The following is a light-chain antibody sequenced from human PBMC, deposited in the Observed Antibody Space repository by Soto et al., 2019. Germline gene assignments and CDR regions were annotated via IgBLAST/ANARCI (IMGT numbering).Light chain of an antibody. CDR3: SSHGGSGV. J-gene: IGLJ3*02. CDR2: EVV. CDR1: SSDVGGYNY. Sequence: QSALTQPPSASGSPGQSVAISCTGTSSDVGGYNYVSWYQQHPGKAPKLIIYEVVKRPSGVPDRFSGSKSGNTASLTVSGIQPEDEADYYCSSHGGSGVFGGGTKLTVL. V-gene: IGLV2-8*01.